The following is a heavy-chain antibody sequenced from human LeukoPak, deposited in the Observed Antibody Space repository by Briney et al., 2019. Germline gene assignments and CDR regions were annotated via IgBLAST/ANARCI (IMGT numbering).Heavy chain of an antibody. J-gene: IGHJ5*02. CDR3: ARVPAAMGWFDL. V-gene: IGHV4-59*01. CDR1: GGSISSYY. D-gene: IGHD2-2*01. Sequence: SETLSLTCTVSGGSISSYYWSWLRQPPGKGLEWIGYIYYSGSTNYNPSLKSRVTISVDTSKNQFSLKLSSVTAADTAAYYCARVPAAMGWFDLWGQGTLVTVSS. CDR2: IYYSGST.